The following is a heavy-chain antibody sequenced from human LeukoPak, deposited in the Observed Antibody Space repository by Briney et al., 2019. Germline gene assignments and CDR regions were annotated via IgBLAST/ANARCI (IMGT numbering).Heavy chain of an antibody. CDR1: GYTFTIYA. CDR3: ARELSVGYYYGMDV. V-gene: IGHV1-3*01. Sequence: ASVTVSCKASGYTFTIYAMHWVRQAPGQRLEWMGWINAGNGNTKYSQKFQGRVTITRDTSASTAYMELSSLRSEDTAVYYCARELSVGYYYGMDVWGKGTTVTVSS. D-gene: IGHD2-15*01. J-gene: IGHJ6*04. CDR2: INAGNGNT.